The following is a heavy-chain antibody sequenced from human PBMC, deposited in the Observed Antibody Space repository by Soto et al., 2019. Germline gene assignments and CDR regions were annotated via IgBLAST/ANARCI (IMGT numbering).Heavy chain of an antibody. CDR2: INWNGGST. Sequence: RPGGSLRLSCAASGFTFDDYGMSWVRQAPGKGLEWVSGINWNGGSTGYADSVKGRFTISRDNAKNSLYLQMNSLRAEDTALYYCARVKNPLEWLPLDVWGQGTTVTVSS. CDR3: ARVKNPLEWLPLDV. V-gene: IGHV3-20*04. D-gene: IGHD3-3*01. J-gene: IGHJ6*02. CDR1: GFTFDDYG.